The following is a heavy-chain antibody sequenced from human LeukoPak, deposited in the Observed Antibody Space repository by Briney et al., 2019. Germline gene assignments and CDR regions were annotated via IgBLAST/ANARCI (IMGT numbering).Heavy chain of an antibody. D-gene: IGHD2-21*02. CDR2: ISYDGSNK. Sequence: GGSLRLSCAASGFTFSSYGMHWVRQAPGKGLEWVAVISYDGSNKYYADSAKGRFTISRDNSKNTVYLQMNSLTTEDTAMYYCARDGDCGGDCARFDPWGQGTLVTVSS. V-gene: IGHV3-30*03. CDR3: ARDGDCGGDCARFDP. CDR1: GFTFSSYG. J-gene: IGHJ5*02.